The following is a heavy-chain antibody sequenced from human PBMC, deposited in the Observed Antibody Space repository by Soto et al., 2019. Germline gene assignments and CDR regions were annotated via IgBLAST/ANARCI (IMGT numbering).Heavy chain of an antibody. D-gene: IGHD3-10*01. CDR1: GFTFSSYA. CDR3: AKVHGYYGRKKYSFDY. Sequence: PVGSLRLSCAASGFTFSSYAMSWVRQAPGKGLEWVSAISGSGGSTYYADSVKGRFTISRDKSKNTLYLQMNSLRAEDTAVYYCAKVHGYYGRKKYSFDYWGQGTLVTVSS. V-gene: IGHV3-23*01. J-gene: IGHJ4*02. CDR2: ISGSGGST.